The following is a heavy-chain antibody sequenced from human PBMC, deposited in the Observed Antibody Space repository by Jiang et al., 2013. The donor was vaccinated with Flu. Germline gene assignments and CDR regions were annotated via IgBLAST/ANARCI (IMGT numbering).Heavy chain of an antibody. CDR3: ARGSGIKGFSGNNWFDP. J-gene: IGHJ5*02. CDR2: INHSGST. Sequence: ETLSLTCAVYGGSFSGYYWSWIRQPPGKGLEWIGEINHSGSTNYNPSLKSRVTISVDTSKNQFSLKLSSVTAADTAVYYCARGSGIKGFSGNNWFDPWGQGTLVTVSS. CDR1: GGSFSGYY. D-gene: IGHD5-12*01. V-gene: IGHV4-34*01.